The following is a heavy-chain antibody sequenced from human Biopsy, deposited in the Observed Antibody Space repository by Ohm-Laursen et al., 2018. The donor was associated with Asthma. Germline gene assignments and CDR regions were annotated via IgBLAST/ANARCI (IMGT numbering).Heavy chain of an antibody. D-gene: IGHD2-2*01. Sequence: ASVKVSCRSLGGTFNTYVIGWVRQAPGQGLEWMGGINSVFGTTTYPQKFQDRVTITADDSASTVYMELNSLRSEDTAVYYCARKAGSCISRTCYSLDFWGQGTLVTVSS. CDR1: GGTFNTYV. J-gene: IGHJ4*02. CDR2: INSVFGTT. V-gene: IGHV1-69*13. CDR3: ARKAGSCISRTCYSLDF.